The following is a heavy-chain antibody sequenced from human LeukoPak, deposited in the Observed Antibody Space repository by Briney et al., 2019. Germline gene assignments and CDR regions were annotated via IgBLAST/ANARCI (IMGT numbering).Heavy chain of an antibody. D-gene: IGHD2-2*01. J-gene: IGHJ4*02. Sequence: KAGGSLRLSCAASGFTFSSYSMNWVRQAPGKGLEWVSSISSSSSYIYYADSVKGRFTISRDNAKNSLYLQMNSLRAEDTAVYYCARDALGYCSSTSCSEPDYWGQGTLVTVSS. CDR3: ARDALGYCSSTSCSEPDY. CDR2: ISSSSSYI. V-gene: IGHV3-21*01. CDR1: GFTFSSYS.